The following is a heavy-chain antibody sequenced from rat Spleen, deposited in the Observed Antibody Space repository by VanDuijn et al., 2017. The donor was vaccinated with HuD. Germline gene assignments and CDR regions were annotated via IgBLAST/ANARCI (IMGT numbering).Heavy chain of an antibody. CDR3: ARAYYSGFDY. Sequence: EVQLVESGGGLVQPGNSLTLSCVASGFTFSNHGMHWIRQPPGKGLEWMGIIWTGGGKAYNSLLKSRLSISRDTSKSQVFLKMNSLQTEDIATYSCARAYYSGFDYWGQGVMVTVSS. CDR1: GFTFSNHG. J-gene: IGHJ2*01. CDR2: IWTGGGK. D-gene: IGHD1-1*01. V-gene: IGHV2S63*01.